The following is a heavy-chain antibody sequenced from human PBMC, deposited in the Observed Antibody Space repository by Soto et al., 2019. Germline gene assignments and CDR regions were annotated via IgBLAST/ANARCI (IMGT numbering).Heavy chain of an antibody. D-gene: IGHD4-17*01. CDR3: AKDRRDGEYNSVYDF. CDR2: MSFDGTYK. V-gene: IGHV3-30*18. Sequence: QVQLAESGGGVVQPGRSLRLSCIGSGFRFSDYGMHWVRQAPGKGLEWVAMMSFDGTYKYSADSVKGRFIISRDNSKNTLFLQMNRLRAGDAAVYYCAKDRRDGEYNSVYDFWGQGTLVTVSS. CDR1: GFRFSDYG. J-gene: IGHJ4*02.